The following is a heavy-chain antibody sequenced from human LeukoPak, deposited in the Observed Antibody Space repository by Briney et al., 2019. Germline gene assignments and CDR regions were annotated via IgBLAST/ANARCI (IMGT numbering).Heavy chain of an antibody. Sequence: GGSLRLSCAASGFTFSNSGMHWVRQAPGKGLEWVAFISYDGSNKWYADPVKGRFTISRDNPKNTVYLQMSSLRGEDTSLYYCAKDRSITLVVVAPYLDCWGQGTLVTVSS. J-gene: IGHJ4*01. CDR3: AKDRSITLVVVAPYLDC. CDR2: ISYDGSNK. CDR1: GFTFSNSG. D-gene: IGHD2-15*01. V-gene: IGHV3-30*18.